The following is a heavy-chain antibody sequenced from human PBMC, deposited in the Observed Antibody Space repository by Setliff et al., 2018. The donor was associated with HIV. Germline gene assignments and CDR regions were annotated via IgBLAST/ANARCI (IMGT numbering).Heavy chain of an antibody. D-gene: IGHD3-22*01. CDR2: IKAGNGNT. V-gene: IGHV1-3*03. CDR1: GYTLTGYY. J-gene: IGHJ4*02. CDR3: ARSFYDSSGYYLLHFDY. Sequence: ASVKVSCKASGYTLTGYYMHWVRQAPGQRLEWMGWIKAGNGNTKYSQEFQGRVTITRDTSASTAYMELSSLRSEDMAVYYCARSFYDSSGYYLLHFDYWGQGTLVTVSS.